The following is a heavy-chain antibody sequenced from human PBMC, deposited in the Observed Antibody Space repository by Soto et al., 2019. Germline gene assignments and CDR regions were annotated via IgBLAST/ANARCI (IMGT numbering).Heavy chain of an antibody. D-gene: IGHD3-16*01. J-gene: IGHJ1*01. V-gene: IGHV3-30*19. CDR1: GFTFRSYV. CDR3: ARWGTTGGLDV. CDR2: TSYDGSDK. Sequence: QVQLVESGGGVVQPGTSLRVSCVGSGFTFRSYVIHWVRQAPGKGLEWVALTSYDGSDKYYDDSVRGRFTISRDNSRNTLDLQMDSLRLEDTARYYCARWGTTGGLDVWGQGTLVSVSS.